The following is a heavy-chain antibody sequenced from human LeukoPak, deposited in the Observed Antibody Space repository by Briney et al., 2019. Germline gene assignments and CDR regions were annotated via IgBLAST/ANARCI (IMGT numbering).Heavy chain of an antibody. CDR2: ISYDGSNK. J-gene: IGHJ4*02. Sequence: GRSLRLSCAASGFTFSSYAMHWVRQAPGKGLEWVAVISYDGSNKYYADSVKGRFTISRDNPKNTLYLQMNSLRAEDTAVYYCACFYGPPFDYWGQGTLVTVSS. CDR1: GFTFSSYA. CDR3: ACFYGPPFDY. V-gene: IGHV3-30*04. D-gene: IGHD3-16*01.